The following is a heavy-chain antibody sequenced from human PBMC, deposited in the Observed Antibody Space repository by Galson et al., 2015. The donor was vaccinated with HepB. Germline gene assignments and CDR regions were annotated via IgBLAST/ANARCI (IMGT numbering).Heavy chain of an antibody. V-gene: IGHV1-18*01. CDR1: GDSFTRYG. CDR2: ISAYNGKT. D-gene: IGHD3-3*01. J-gene: IGHJ6*02. CDR3: ARESYYDFWNEIYSYGMDV. Sequence: SVKVSCKASGDSFTRYGISWVRQAPGQGLEWMGWISAYNGKTNYAQRFQDRVTMTTDTSTSTAYMELRRLRSDDAGVYYCARESYYDFWNEIYSYGMDVWGQGTTVTVSS.